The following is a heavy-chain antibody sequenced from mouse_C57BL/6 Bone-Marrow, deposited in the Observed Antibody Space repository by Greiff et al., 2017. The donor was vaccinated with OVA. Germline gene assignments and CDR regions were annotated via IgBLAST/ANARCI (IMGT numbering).Heavy chain of an antibody. CDR2: IYPGSGNT. D-gene: IGHD2-3*01. V-gene: IGHV1-76*01. CDR3: ARSGYYADY. J-gene: IGHJ2*01. Sequence: ESGAELVRPGASVKLSCKASGYTFTDYYINWVKQRPGQGLEWIARIYPGSGNTYYNEKFKGKATLTAEKSSSTAYMQLSSLTSEDSAVYFCARSGYYADYWGQGTTLTVSS. CDR1: GYTFTDYY.